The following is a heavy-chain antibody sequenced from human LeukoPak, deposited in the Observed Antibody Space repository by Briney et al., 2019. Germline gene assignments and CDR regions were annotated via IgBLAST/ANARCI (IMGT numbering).Heavy chain of an antibody. J-gene: IGHJ4*02. CDR3: GRVSGYYSDY. V-gene: IGHV3-21*01. D-gene: IGHD1-26*01. CDR1: GFSFSTYI. Sequence: GGSLRLSCAASGFSFSTYIMDWVRQARGKGLEWVSSITSRRTSIFYADSVKGRFTISRDDAKNSLYLQMNSLRAEDTALYYCGRVSGYYSDYWGQGTLVTVSS. CDR2: ITSRRTSI.